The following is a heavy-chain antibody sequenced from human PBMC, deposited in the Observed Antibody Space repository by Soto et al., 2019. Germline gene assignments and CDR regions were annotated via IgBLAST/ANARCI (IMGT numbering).Heavy chain of an antibody. Sequence: QVKLQESGPGLGKPSETLSLTCPVSGGPISSYYWSWFRQPPGRELEGIGYIHYSGSTKSNPSLKSRVTISVDTSRNQVSLKLSSVTAADSAVYFCARARYQLLHPYYYGMDVWGQGTTVTVSS. CDR2: IHYSGST. J-gene: IGHJ6*02. D-gene: IGHD2-2*01. CDR1: GGPISSYY. CDR3: ARARYQLLHPYYYGMDV. V-gene: IGHV4-59*01.